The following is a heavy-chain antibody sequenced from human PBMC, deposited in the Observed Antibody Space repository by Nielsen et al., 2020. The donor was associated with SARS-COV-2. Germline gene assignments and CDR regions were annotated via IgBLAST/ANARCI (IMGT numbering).Heavy chain of an antibody. Sequence: ASVKVSCKASGYTFNKDFVHWVRQAPGQGLEWTGRINPSDGRTTSAEKFQGRVTMTRDTSSSTVYMELSSLRSDDTAVYYCATSWYHYPTCGWTPHVVHWGQGTLVTVSS. CDR1: GYTFNKDF. J-gene: IGHJ4*02. CDR2: INPSDGRT. D-gene: IGHD3-10*01. CDR3: ATSWYHYPTCGWTPHVVH. V-gene: IGHV1-46*02.